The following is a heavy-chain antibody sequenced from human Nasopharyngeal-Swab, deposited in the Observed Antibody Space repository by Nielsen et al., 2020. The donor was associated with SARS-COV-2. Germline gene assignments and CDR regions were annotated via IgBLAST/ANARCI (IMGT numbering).Heavy chain of an antibody. J-gene: IGHJ6*03. CDR3: ARDGRSTFFGYGDYYYYMDV. V-gene: IGHV3-21*01. CDR2: ISSSSSYI. CDR1: GFTFSSYS. Sequence: GGSLRLSCAASGFTFSSYSMNWVRQAPGKGLEWVSSISSSSSYIYYADSVKGRFTISRDNAKNSLYLQMNSLRAEDTAVYYCARDGRSTFFGYGDYYYYMDVWGKGTTVTVSS. D-gene: IGHD3-3*01.